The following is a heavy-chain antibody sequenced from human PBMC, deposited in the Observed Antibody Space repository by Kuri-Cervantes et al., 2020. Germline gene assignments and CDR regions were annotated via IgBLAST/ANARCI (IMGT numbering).Heavy chain of an antibody. CDR2: ISYDGSNK. CDR3: AKESIGNNYADY. Sequence: GESLKISCAASGFTFSSYGMHWVRQAPGKGLEWVAVISYDGSNKYYADSVKGRFTISRDNSKNTLYLQMNSLRAEDTAIYFCAKESIGNNYADYWGQGILVTVSS. CDR1: GFTFSSYG. J-gene: IGHJ4*02. D-gene: IGHD2-2*01. V-gene: IGHV3-30*18.